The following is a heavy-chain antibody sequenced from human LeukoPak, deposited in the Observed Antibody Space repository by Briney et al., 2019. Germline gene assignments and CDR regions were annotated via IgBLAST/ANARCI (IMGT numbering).Heavy chain of an antibody. CDR1: GFTFSDYY. CDR2: ISSSSSYT. D-gene: IGHD6-19*01. CDR3: ARAGTRRAYYFDY. V-gene: IGHV3-11*06. Sequence: PGGSLRLSCAASGFTFSDYYMSWIRQAPGKGLEWVSYISSSSSYTNYADSVKGRFTISRDNAKNSLYLQMNSLRAEDTAVYYCARAGTRRAYYFDYWGQGTLVTVSS. J-gene: IGHJ4*02.